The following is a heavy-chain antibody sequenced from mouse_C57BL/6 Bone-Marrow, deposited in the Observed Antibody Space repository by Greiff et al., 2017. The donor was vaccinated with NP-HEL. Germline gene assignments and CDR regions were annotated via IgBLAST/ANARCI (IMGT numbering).Heavy chain of an antibody. V-gene: IGHV1-55*01. Sequence: QVQLQQPGAELVKPGASVKMSCKASGYTFTSYWITWVKQRPGQGLEWIGDIYPGSGSTNYNEKFKSKATLTVDTSSSTAYMQLSSLTSEDSAVYYCASVIYYGNGRYFDVWGTGTTVTVSS. CDR1: GYTFTSYW. CDR3: ASVIYYGNGRYFDV. D-gene: IGHD2-1*01. CDR2: IYPGSGST. J-gene: IGHJ1*03.